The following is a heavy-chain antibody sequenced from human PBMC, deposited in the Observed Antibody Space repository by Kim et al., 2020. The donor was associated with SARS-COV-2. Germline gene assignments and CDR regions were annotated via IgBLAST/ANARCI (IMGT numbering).Heavy chain of an antibody. J-gene: IGHJ6*02. D-gene: IGHD3-16*01. Sequence: ASVKVSCKASGYTFTTYFMHWVRQAPGQGLEWMGIINPNGGSTSYTQKFQGRVTMTRDTSTSTVYMELSSLRSEDTAVYYCAKVGDFYDVDVWGQGTTVTVSS. CDR3: AKVGDFYDVDV. CDR1: GYTFTTYF. CDR2: INPNGGST. V-gene: IGHV1-46*01.